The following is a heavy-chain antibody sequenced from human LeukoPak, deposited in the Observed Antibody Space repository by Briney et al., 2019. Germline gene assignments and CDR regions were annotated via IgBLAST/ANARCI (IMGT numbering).Heavy chain of an antibody. V-gene: IGHV4-39*01. CDR2: IYYSGST. CDR1: GGSISSSSYY. D-gene: IGHD6-13*01. CDR3: ARSLTGSWSDDFYFDY. J-gene: IGHJ4*02. Sequence: SETLSLTCTVSGGSISSSSYYWGWIRQPPGKGLEWIGSIYYSGSTHYNPSLKSRVTISVDTSENQFSLKLSSVTAADTAVYYCARSLTGSWSDDFYFDYWGQGTLVTVSS.